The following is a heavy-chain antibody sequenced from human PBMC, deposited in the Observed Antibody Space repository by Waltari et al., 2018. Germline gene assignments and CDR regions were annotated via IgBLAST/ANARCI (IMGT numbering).Heavy chain of an antibody. CDR3: ARARPPSRSYYPAFDI. V-gene: IGHV1-69*12. D-gene: IGHD1-26*01. CDR2: KIPSFGTA. CDR1: GGTFISYA. J-gene: IGHJ3*02. Sequence: QVQLVQSGAEVKKPGSSVKVSCKASGGTFISYALSGVTQAPGQGPEWMGWKIPSFGTANYAQKFQGRVTITADESTSTAYMELSSLRSEDTAVYYCARARPPSRSYYPAFDIWGQGTMVTVSS.